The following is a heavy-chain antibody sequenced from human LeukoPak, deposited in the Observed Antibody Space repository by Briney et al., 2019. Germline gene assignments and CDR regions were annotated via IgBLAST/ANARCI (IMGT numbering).Heavy chain of an antibody. CDR2: IYPGDSGT. Sequence: GESLKIPCQGSGYNFSNSYIAWVRQMPGKGLEWMGIIYPGDSGTRYSPSFQGHVTISADTSISTAFLQWSSLKASDSAMYYCARRSGGTSDYWGQGTLVTVSS. CDR1: GYNFSNSY. CDR3: ARRSGGTSDY. V-gene: IGHV5-51*01. J-gene: IGHJ4*02. D-gene: IGHD3-3*01.